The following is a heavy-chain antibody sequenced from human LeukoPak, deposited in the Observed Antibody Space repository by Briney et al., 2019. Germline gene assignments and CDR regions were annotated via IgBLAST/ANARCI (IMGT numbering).Heavy chain of an antibody. Sequence: GGSLGLSCAASGFTFSSYSMNWVRQAPGKGLEWVSSISSSSSYIYYADSVKGRFTISRDNAKNSLYLQMNSLRAEDTAVYYCAREGGGITMIVVVNYFDYWGQGTLVTVSS. CDR2: ISSSSSYI. CDR3: AREGGGITMIVVVNYFDY. J-gene: IGHJ4*02. D-gene: IGHD3-22*01. CDR1: GFTFSSYS. V-gene: IGHV3-21*01.